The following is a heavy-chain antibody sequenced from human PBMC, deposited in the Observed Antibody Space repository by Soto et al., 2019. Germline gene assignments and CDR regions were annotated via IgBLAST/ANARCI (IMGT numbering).Heavy chain of an antibody. CDR1: GGTFSSYA. V-gene: IGHV1-69*13. Sequence: SVKVSCKASGGTFSSYAISWVRQAPGQGLEWMGGIIPIFGTANYAQKFQGRVTITADESTSTAYMELSSLRSEDTAVYYCARDPNSLYGGNSDLRYYYYGMDVWGQGTTVTVSS. D-gene: IGHD4-17*01. CDR3: ARDPNSLYGGNSDLRYYYYGMDV. CDR2: IIPIFGTA. J-gene: IGHJ6*02.